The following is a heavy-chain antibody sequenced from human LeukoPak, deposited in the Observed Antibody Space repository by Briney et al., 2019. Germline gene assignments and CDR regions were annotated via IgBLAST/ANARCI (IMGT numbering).Heavy chain of an antibody. D-gene: IGHD4-17*01. CDR3: TTGEGSTVTTPTGY. V-gene: IGHV3-7*03. CDR2: INQDGSVK. J-gene: IGHJ4*02. Sequence: GGSLRLSCAASGFIFSNYWMSWVRQAPGKGLEWVANINQDGSVKYYVDSVKGRFTISRDNAKSSVYLQMNSLKTEDTAVYYCTTGEGSTVTTPTGYWGQGTLVTVSS. CDR1: GFIFSNYW.